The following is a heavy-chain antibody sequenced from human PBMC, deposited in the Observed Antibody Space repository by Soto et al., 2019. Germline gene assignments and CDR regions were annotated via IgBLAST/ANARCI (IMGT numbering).Heavy chain of an antibody. CDR3: ALFFSAGDFDDY. Sequence: QLQLQESGSGLVKPSQTLSLTCVVSGGSISSGGYSWSWIRQPPGKGLEYIGYIHHSGTTYYNPSLKSRVTMAVDKSKNQVSLQLNSVTAADTAVYFCALFFSAGDFDDYWGQGPLVTVSS. CDR1: GGSISSGGYS. V-gene: IGHV4-30-2*01. D-gene: IGHD2-21*01. J-gene: IGHJ4*02. CDR2: IHHSGTT.